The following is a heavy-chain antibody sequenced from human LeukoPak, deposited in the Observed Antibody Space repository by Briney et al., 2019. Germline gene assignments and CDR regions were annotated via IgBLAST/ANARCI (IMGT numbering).Heavy chain of an antibody. CDR2: INSDGSST. CDR3: AKPPYYDFWSGLDY. CDR1: GFTFSSYW. V-gene: IGHV3-74*01. D-gene: IGHD3-3*01. J-gene: IGHJ4*02. Sequence: GGSLRLPCAASGFTFSSYWMHWVRQAPGKGLVWVSRINSDGSSTSYAGSVKGRFTISRDNSKNTLYLQMNSLRAEDTAVYYCAKPPYYDFWSGLDYWGQGTLVTVSS.